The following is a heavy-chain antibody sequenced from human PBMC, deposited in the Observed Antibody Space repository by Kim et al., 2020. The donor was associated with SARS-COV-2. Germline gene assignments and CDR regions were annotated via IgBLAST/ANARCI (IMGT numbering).Heavy chain of an antibody. CDR3: ARTRYSNSWYGMDV. Sequence: GESLKISCEGYGFYFSNYWIAWVRQMPGKGLEWMGMIYAGDSQTRYSPSFQGQVTISVDKSIGTAYLQWSSLQASDTAKYYCARTRYSNSWYGMDVWGQGTTVTVSS. J-gene: IGHJ6*02. CDR2: IYAGDSQT. D-gene: IGHD6-13*01. CDR1: GFYFSNYW. V-gene: IGHV5-51*01.